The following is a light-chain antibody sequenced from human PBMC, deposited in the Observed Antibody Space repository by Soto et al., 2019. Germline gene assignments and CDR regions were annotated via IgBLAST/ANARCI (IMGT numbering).Light chain of an antibody. CDR1: GGHSGYT. J-gene: IGLJ3*02. CDR3: ETWDSNTHWV. CDR2: LEGSGSY. Sequence: QLVLTQSSSASASLGSSVKLTCTLSGGHSGYTIAWHQQQPGKAPRYLMKLEGSGSYNKGSGVPDRFSGSSSGADRYLTISNLQSEDEADYYCETWDSNTHWVFGGGTKLTVL. V-gene: IGLV4-60*03.